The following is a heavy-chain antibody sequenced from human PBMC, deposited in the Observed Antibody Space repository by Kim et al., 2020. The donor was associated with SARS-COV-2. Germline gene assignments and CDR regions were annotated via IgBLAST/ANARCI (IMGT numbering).Heavy chain of an antibody. CDR3: ARDMNPTVYDY. CDR2: T. J-gene: IGHJ4*02. Sequence: TKYSQNFQGRVTTSRDTSANTAYMELRSLRIEGTAFYYCARDMNPTVYDYWGQGTLVTVSS. V-gene: IGHV1-3*01. D-gene: IGHD4-4*01.